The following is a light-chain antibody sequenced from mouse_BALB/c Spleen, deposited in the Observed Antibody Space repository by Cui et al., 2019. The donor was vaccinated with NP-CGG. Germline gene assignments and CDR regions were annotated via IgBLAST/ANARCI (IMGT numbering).Light chain of an antibody. J-gene: IGLJ1*01. Sequence: AVVTQESALTKSPGETVTLTCRSSAGAVTTSNYANWVQEKPDHLFTGLIGGTNNRAPGVPARFSGSLIGDKAALTITGAQTEDEAIYFCTLWYSNHWVFGGGTKLTVL. CDR2: GTN. CDR3: TLWYSNHWV. CDR1: AGAVTTSNY. V-gene: IGLV1*01.